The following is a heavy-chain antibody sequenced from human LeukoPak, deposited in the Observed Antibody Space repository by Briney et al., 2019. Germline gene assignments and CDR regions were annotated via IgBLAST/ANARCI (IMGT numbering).Heavy chain of an antibody. CDR3: ARDFGLYYDILTGSHFDY. Sequence: GGSLRLSCAASGFTFSSYWMHWVRQAPGKGLVWVSRINSDGSSTSYADSVKGRFTISRDNAKNSLYLQMNSLRAEDTAVYYCARDFGLYYDILTGSHFDYWGQGTLVTVSS. CDR2: INSDGSST. CDR1: GFTFSSYW. V-gene: IGHV3-74*01. D-gene: IGHD3-9*01. J-gene: IGHJ4*02.